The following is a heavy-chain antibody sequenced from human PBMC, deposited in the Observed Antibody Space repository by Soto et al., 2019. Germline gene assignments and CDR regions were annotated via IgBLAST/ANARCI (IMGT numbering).Heavy chain of an antibody. CDR1: GYTFTSYY. D-gene: IGHD5-12*01. Sequence: ASVKVSCKASGYTFTSYYMHWVRQAPGQGLEWMGIINPSGGSTSYAQKFQGRVTMTRDTSTSTVYMELSSLRSEDTAVYYCASEYSGYSDATGGFEPWGQGTLVTVSS. CDR3: ASEYSGYSDATGGFEP. CDR2: INPSGGST. V-gene: IGHV1-46*03. J-gene: IGHJ5*02.